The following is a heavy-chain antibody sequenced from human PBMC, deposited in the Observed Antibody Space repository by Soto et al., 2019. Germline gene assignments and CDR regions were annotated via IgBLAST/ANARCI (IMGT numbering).Heavy chain of an antibody. CDR1: GGSFSGYY. Sequence: SETLSLTCAVYGGSFSGYYWSWIRQPPGKGLEWIGEINHSGSTNYNPSLKSRVTISVDTSKNQFSLKLSSVTAADTAVYYCARGLASGWYGVWFEPWGQGTLVTVSS. V-gene: IGHV4-34*01. CDR3: ARGLASGWYGVWFEP. CDR2: INHSGST. J-gene: IGHJ5*02. D-gene: IGHD6-19*01.